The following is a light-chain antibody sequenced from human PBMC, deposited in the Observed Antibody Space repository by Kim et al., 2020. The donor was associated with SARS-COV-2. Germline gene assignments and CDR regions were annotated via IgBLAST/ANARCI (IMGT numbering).Light chain of an antibody. Sequence: PGGPGTLPCGSSTGAVISGHYPYWFQQKPGQAPRTLIYATRNRHSWTPARFSGSLLGDKAALTLSGAQPEDEADYYCLLSYSGTCVFGGWTQLTVL. V-gene: IGLV7-46*01. CDR2: ATR. J-gene: IGLJ3*02. CDR1: TGAVISGHY. CDR3: LLSYSGTCV.